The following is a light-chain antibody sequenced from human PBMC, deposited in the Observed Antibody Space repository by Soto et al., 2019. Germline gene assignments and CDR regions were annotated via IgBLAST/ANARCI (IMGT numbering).Light chain of an antibody. V-gene: IGKV1-5*03. CDR1: QSISTW. CDR3: QQYNSYSRMYT. J-gene: IGKJ2*01. Sequence: DIQMTQSPSTLSASVGDRVTITCRASQSISTWLAWYQQKPGKAPKGLIYKASSLESGVPSRFTGSGSGTEFTLTISSLQPDDFATYYCQQYNSYSRMYTFGQATKLEIK. CDR2: KAS.